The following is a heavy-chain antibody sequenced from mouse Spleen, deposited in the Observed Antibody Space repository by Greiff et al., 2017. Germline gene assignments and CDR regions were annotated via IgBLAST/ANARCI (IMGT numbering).Heavy chain of an antibody. J-gene: IGHJ2*01. CDR3: ARGGVLGYYFDY. D-gene: IGHD4-1*01. V-gene: IGHV1-53*01. Sequence: QVQLQQSGAELVKPGASVKLSCKASGYTFTSYWMHWVKQRPGQGLEWIGNINPSNGGTNYNEKFKSKATLTVDKSSSTAYMQLSSLTSEDSAVYYCARGGVLGYYFDYWGQGTTLTVSS. CDR1: GYTFTSYW. CDR2: INPSNGGT.